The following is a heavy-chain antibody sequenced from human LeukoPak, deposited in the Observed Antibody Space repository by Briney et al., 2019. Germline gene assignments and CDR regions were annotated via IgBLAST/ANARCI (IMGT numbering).Heavy chain of an antibody. D-gene: IGHD2-15*01. CDR1: GYTFTGHY. J-gene: IGHJ4*02. CDR2: FNPDNGGA. V-gene: IGHV1-2*02. CDR3: ERDPAPSDVYGSGYWNREDY. Sequence: ASVKVSCKTSGYTFTGHYIHWVRQAPGHGLEWMGWFNPDNGGASYSQRFQGRVTMTGDSSFSTAYMELRSLRSDDTAVYYCERDPAPSDVYGSGYWNREDYWGQGTLVSVSS.